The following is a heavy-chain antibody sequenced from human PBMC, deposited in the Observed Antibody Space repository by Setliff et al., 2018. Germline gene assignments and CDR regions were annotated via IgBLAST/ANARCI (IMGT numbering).Heavy chain of an antibody. J-gene: IGHJ1*01. D-gene: IGHD3-3*01. CDR3: ARDGGGYNFWSGYYTNAEYFQH. CDR1: GFTFSDYY. V-gene: IGHV3-11*04. Sequence: KAGGSLRLSCAASGFTFSDYYMSWIRQAPGKGLEWVSYISSSGSTIYYADSVKGRFTISRDNAKNSLYLQMNSLRAEDTAVYYCARDGGGYNFWSGYYTNAEYFQHWGQGTLVTVSS. CDR2: ISSSGSTI.